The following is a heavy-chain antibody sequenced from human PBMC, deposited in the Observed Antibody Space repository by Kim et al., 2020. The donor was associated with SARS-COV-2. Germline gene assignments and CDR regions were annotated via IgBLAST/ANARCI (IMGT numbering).Heavy chain of an antibody. CDR2: T. Sequence: TNYAQKLQGRVTMTRDTSISTAYMELSRLRSDDTAVYYCARGHRYWTFDYWGQGTLVTVSS. J-gene: IGHJ4*02. V-gene: IGHV1-2*02. D-gene: IGHD2-8*01. CDR3: ARGHRYWTFDY.